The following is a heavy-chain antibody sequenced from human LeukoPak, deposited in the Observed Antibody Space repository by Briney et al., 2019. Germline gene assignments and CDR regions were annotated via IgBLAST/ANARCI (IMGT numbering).Heavy chain of an antibody. D-gene: IGHD3-10*01. CDR2: ISGSGGST. CDR3: ARGTESYYGSGSYLVYYYYMDV. Sequence: PGGSLRLSCAASGFTFSSYAMSWVRQAPGKGLEWVSAISGSGGSTYYADSVKGRFTISRDDSKNTLYLQMNNLRAEDMAVYYCARGTESYYGSGSYLVYYYYMDVWGKGTTVTVSS. J-gene: IGHJ6*03. CDR1: GFTFSSYA. V-gene: IGHV3-23*01.